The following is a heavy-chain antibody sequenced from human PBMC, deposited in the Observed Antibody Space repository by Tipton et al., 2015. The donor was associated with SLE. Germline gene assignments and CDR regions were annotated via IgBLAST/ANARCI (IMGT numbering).Heavy chain of an antibody. D-gene: IGHD6-19*01. Sequence: SLRLSCAASGFTFDDYDMSWVRQAPGKGLEWVSGINWNGGSTGYADSVKGRFTISRDNAKNSLYLQMNSLRAEDTALYYCARLRGIAVLDYWGQGTLVTVSS. V-gene: IGHV3-20*04. CDR2: INWNGGST. CDR1: GFTFDDYD. J-gene: IGHJ4*02. CDR3: ARLRGIAVLDY.